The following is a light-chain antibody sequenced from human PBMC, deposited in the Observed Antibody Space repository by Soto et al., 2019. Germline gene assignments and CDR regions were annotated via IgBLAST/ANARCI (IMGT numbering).Light chain of an antibody. CDR2: DDS. CDR1: NIGSKS. J-gene: IGLJ2*01. V-gene: IGLV3-21*02. CDR3: QVWDSSSDHSVV. Sequence: SYELTQPPSVSVAPGQTARITCGGNNIGSKSVHWYQRKPGQAPVLVVYDDSDRPSGIPERFSGSNSANTATLTISRVEAGDEADYYCQVWDSSSDHSVVFGGGTKVTVL.